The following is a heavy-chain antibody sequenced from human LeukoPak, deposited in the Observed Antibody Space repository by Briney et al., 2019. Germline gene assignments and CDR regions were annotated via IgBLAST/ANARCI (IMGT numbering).Heavy chain of an antibody. V-gene: IGHV3-53*01. Sequence: GGSLRLSCAASGFTVSSSYMSWVRQAPGKGLEWVSVIYSGGSTYYADSVKGRFTISIDNSKNTLYLQMISLRAEDTAVYYCARGDRDSPIAFDIWGQGTMVTVSS. CDR3: ARGDRDSPIAFDI. J-gene: IGHJ3*02. CDR1: GFTVSSSY. CDR2: IYSGGST. D-gene: IGHD3-22*01.